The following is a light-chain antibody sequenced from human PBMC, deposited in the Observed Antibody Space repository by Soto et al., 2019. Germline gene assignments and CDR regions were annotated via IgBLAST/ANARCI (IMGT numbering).Light chain of an antibody. CDR2: QAS. Sequence: DTQMTQSPSTLSASVGDRVTITCRASQSISIWLAWYQQSPGKAPKLLIHQASRLASGVPSRFSGSGSGTEFTLTISSLQPDDFATYFCQHYDRSFLAFGGGTKVQI. CDR3: QHYDRSFLA. CDR1: QSISIW. V-gene: IGKV1-5*03. J-gene: IGKJ4*01.